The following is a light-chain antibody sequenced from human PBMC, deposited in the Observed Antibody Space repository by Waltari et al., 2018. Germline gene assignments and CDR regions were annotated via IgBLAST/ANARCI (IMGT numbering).Light chain of an antibody. CDR3: QSYDSSLSGSV. Sequence: QSVLTHPPSVSGAPGQRVTMSRPWSSSNHGTVYDQHSYQQLPGTAPKLLIYGNSNRPSGVPDRSSGSKSGTSASLAITGLQAEDEADYYCQSYDSSLSGSVFGGGTKLTVL. J-gene: IGLJ2*01. V-gene: IGLV1-40*01. CDR2: GNS. CDR1: SSNHGTVYD.